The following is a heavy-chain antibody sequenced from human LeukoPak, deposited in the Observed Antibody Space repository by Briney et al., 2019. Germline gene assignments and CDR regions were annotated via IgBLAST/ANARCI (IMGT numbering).Heavy chain of an antibody. CDR2: ISGSGGSI. J-gene: IGHJ4*02. Sequence: GGSLRLSCAASGFTFSSYAMSWVRQAPGKGLEWVSAISGSGGSIYYADSVKGRLTISRDNSKNTLYLQMNSLRVEDTAVYYCAKGASVWFYFFDYWGQGTLVTVSS. V-gene: IGHV3-23*01. CDR3: AKGASVWFYFFDY. CDR1: GFTFSSYA. D-gene: IGHD6-19*01.